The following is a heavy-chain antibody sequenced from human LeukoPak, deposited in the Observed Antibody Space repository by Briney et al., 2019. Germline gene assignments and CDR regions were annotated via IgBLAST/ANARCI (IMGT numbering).Heavy chain of an antibody. Sequence: ASVKVSCKASGYTFTGYYMHWVRQAPGQGLEWMGWINPNSGGTNYAQKFQGRVTRTRDTSISTAYMELSRLRSDDTAVYYCARDGYYDSSGYYRWGQGTLVTVSS. CDR1: GYTFTGYY. J-gene: IGHJ4*02. CDR2: INPNSGGT. CDR3: ARDGYYDSSGYYR. V-gene: IGHV1-2*02. D-gene: IGHD3-22*01.